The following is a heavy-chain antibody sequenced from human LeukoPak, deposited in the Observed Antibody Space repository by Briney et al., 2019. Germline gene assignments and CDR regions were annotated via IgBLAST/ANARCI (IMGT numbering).Heavy chain of an antibody. CDR3: ASSGPEYYFDY. Sequence: ASVKVSCKASGYTFTGYYMHWVRQAPGQGLERMGWINPNSGGTNYAQKCQGRVTMTRDTSISTAYMELSRLRSDDTAVYYCASSGPEYYFDYWGQGTLVTVSS. J-gene: IGHJ4*02. CDR2: INPNSGGT. V-gene: IGHV1-2*02. CDR1: GYTFTGYY.